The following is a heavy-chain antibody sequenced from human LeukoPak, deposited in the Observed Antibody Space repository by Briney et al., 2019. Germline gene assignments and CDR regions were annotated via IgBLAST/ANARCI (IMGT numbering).Heavy chain of an antibody. V-gene: IGHV1-8*01. Sequence: ASVKVSCKASGYTFTSYDINWVRHATGQGLEWMGWMNPNSGNTGYAQKFQGRVTMTRNTSISTAYMELSSLRSEDTAVYYCARDNSVRDEAWWFNPWGQGTLVTVSS. D-gene: IGHD5-24*01. CDR3: ARDNSVRDEAWWFNP. J-gene: IGHJ5*02. CDR2: MNPNSGNT. CDR1: GYTFTSYD.